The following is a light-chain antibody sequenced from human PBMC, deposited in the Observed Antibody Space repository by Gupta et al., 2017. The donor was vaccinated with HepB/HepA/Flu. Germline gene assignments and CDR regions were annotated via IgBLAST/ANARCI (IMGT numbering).Light chain of an antibody. J-gene: IGKJ2*02. CDR2: WAS. CDR3: QQFYDTPCN. V-gene: IGKV4-1*01. Sequence: DLVMTQPPHSLAGSLGERATINCKSSQSVFYSSNNKNYLAWYQQKPGQPPKLLINWASTRESGVPDRFSGSGSGTDFTLTISSLQAEDVAVYYCQQFYDTPCNFGRGTKLEIK. CDR1: QSVFYSSNNKNY.